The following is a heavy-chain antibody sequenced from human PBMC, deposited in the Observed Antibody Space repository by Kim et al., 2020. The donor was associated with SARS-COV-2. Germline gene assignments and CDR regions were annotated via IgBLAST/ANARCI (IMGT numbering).Heavy chain of an antibody. V-gene: IGHV1-3*01. Sequence: NKRYSQKYQGRRTMTRDTSARTAYMELNSLRSEDTAVYYCAREGHEGGYLTWGQGTMVTVSS. CDR3: AREGHEGGYLT. D-gene: IGHD3-22*01. J-gene: IGHJ3*01. CDR2: NK.